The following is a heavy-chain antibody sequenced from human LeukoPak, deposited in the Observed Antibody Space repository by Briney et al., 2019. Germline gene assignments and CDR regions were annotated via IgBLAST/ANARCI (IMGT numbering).Heavy chain of an antibody. CDR2: MNPNSGNT. CDR1: GYTFTSYD. D-gene: IGHD3-22*01. V-gene: IGHV1-8*01. CDR3: ARGHYDSSGYDY. J-gene: IGHJ4*02. Sequence: ASVKVSCKASGYTFTSYDINWVRQATGQGLEWMGWMNPNSGNTGYAQKFQGRVTMTRNTSISTAYMELSSLRSEDTAVYHCARGHYDSSGYDYWGQGTLVTVSS.